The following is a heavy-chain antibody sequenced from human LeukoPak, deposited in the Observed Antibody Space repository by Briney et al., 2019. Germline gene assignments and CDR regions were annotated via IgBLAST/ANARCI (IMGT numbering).Heavy chain of an antibody. CDR2: TSSGGSSK. J-gene: IGHJ4*02. CDR3: AREGGDLRWKNRFDF. CDR1: DFTFSTFA. D-gene: IGHD4-23*01. V-gene: IGHV3-30-3*01. Sequence: GRSLRLSCAASDFTFSTFAMHWVRQAPGKGLEWVALTSSGGSSKYYTDSVKGRFTVSRDNSKNTLYLEMNSLSAEDKAVYYCAREGGDLRWKNRFDFWGQGTVVTVS.